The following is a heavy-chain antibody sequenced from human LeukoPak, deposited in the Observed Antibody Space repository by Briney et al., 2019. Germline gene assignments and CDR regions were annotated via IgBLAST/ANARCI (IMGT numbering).Heavy chain of an antibody. D-gene: IGHD6-13*01. J-gene: IGHJ4*02. CDR1: GFTFSSYS. CDR3: ARGLATAAAY. CDR2: ISSSSSYI. V-gene: IGHV3-21*06. Sequence: GGSLRLSCAASGFTFSSYSMNWVRQAPGEGLEWVSSISSSSSYIYYADSVKGRFTVSRDNAKSSVYLQMNSLRAEDTALYYCARGLATAAAYWGQGTLVTVSS.